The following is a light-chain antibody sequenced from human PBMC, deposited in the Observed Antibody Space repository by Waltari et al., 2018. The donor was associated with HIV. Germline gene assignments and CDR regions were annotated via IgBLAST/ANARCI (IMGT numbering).Light chain of an antibody. Sequence: EVVMTQSPVTLSVSPAERATLPCRASQTIRSALAWYHQNPGQAPRLLISGASTRATGIPDRCSGSGSGTEFTLTISSLQSEDFAVYDCQQYETWPLTFGGGTKVEIK. CDR3: QQYETWPLT. V-gene: IGKV3-15*01. CDR1: QTIRSA. J-gene: IGKJ4*01. CDR2: GAS.